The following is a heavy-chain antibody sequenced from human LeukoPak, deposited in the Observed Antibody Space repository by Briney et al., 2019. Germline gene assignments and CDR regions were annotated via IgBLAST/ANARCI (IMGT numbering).Heavy chain of an antibody. J-gene: IGHJ4*02. CDR2: ICGRGTTK. Sequence: GGSLRLSCAASGFNFNSYEMNCLRPAPGKGLEWVSYICGRGTTKYYADSVKGRFTISRDNAENSLYLQMNDLRAEDTAVYYCARDLYYYGSGNFVPGLPDYWGQGTLVTVSS. CDR3: ARDLYYYGSGNFVPGLPDY. CDR1: GFNFNSYE. D-gene: IGHD3-10*01. V-gene: IGHV3-48*03.